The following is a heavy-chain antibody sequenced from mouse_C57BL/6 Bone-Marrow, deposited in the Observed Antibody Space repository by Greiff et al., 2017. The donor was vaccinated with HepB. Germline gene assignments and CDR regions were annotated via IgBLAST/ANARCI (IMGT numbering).Heavy chain of an antibody. J-gene: IGHJ4*01. CDR2: INSDGVST. CDR1: AYEFPSHD. D-gene: IGHD1-1*01. V-gene: IGHV5-2*01. CDR3: ARPKSYYYYAMDY. Sequence: DVKLVESGGGLVQPGESLKLSCESPAYEFPSHDMSWVRKTPEKRLELVAAINSDGVSTYYPDTMERRFIISRDNTKKTLYLQMSSLRSEDTSLYYCARPKSYYYYAMDYWGQGTSVTVSS.